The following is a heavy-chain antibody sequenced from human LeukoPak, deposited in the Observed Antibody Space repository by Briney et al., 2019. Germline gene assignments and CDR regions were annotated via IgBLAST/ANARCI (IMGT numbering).Heavy chain of an antibody. CDR2: INHSGST. Sequence: SETLSLTCTVSGGSISSSSYYWGWIRQPPGKGLEWIGEINHSGSTNYNPSLKSRVTISVDTSKNQFSLKLSSVTAADTAVYYCANHWAPVAGTGHWFDPWGQGTLVTVSS. V-gene: IGHV4-39*07. CDR3: ANHWAPVAGTGHWFDP. J-gene: IGHJ5*02. CDR1: GGSISSSSYY. D-gene: IGHD6-19*01.